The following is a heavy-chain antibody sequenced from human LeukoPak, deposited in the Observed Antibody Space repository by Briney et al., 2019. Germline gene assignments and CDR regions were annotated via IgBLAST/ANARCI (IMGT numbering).Heavy chain of an antibody. J-gene: IGHJ3*02. V-gene: IGHV3-23*01. CDR1: GFTFSRHG. D-gene: IGHD2-15*01. CDR2: ISGSGGST. CDR3: AGGYGSVTRGARIIADAFDI. Sequence: PGGSLRLSCAPSGFTFSRHGMHWVRQAPGKGLEWVSAISGSGGSTYYADSVKGRFTISRDNSKNTLYLQMNSLRAEDTAVYYCAGGYGSVTRGARIIADAFDIWGQGTMVTVSS.